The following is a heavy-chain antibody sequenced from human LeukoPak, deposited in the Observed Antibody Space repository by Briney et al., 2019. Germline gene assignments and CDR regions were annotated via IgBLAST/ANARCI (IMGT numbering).Heavy chain of an antibody. J-gene: IGHJ3*02. CDR1: GFTFSSYS. CDR3: ARDSSSSWDAFDI. Sequence: GGSLRLSCAASGFTFSSYSMNWVRQAPGKGLEWVSSISSSSSYIYYADSVKGRFTISRDNAKNSLCLQMNSLRVEDTAVYYCARDSSSSWDAFDIWGQGTMVTVSS. CDR2: ISSSSSYI. D-gene: IGHD6-13*01. V-gene: IGHV3-21*01.